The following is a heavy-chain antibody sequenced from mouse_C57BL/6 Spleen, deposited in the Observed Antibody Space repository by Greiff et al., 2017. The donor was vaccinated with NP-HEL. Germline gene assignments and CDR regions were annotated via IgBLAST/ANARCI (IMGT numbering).Heavy chain of an antibody. CDR3: AREFSYFDY. CDR2: IYPGDGDT. J-gene: IGHJ2*01. Sequence: VKLMESGPELVKPGASVKISCKASGYAFSSSWMNWVKQRPGKGLEWIGRIYPGDGDTNYNGKFKGKATLTADKSSSTAYMQLSSLTSEDSAVYFCAREFSYFDYWGQGTTLTVSS. CDR1: GYAFSSSW. V-gene: IGHV1-82*01.